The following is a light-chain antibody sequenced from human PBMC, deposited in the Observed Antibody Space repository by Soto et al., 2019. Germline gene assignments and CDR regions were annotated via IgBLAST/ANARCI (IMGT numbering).Light chain of an antibody. V-gene: IGLV1-44*01. Sequence: QSVLTQPPSASGTPGQRVTISCSGSDSNIGSENVNWYQQVPGTAPKPLIYANNQRPSGVPDRFSVSKSGTSASLAIGGLQSEDEADYYCAAWDDSLKGWVFGGGTKLTVL. CDR2: ANN. J-gene: IGLJ3*02. CDR1: DSNIGSEN. CDR3: AAWDDSLKGWV.